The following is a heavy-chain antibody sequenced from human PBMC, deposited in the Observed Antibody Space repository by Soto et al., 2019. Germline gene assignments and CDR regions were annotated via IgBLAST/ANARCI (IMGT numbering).Heavy chain of an antibody. V-gene: IGHV3-53*02. CDR2: IYSGGRT. CDR1: GFTVSSND. J-gene: IGHJ4*02. CDR3: AREQALDY. Sequence: EVQLVETGGGLIQPGGSLRLSCAASGFTVSSNDMSWVRQAPGKGLEWVSIIYSGGRTHYADSVKGRFTISRDNYKNTLYLQMNSLRAEDTAVYYCAREQALDYWGQGTLVTVSS.